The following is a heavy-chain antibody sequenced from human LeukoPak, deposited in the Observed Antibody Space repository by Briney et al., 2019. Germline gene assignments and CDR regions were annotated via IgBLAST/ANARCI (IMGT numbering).Heavy chain of an antibody. J-gene: IGHJ6*03. Sequence: SETLSLTCTVSGGSISPYYWSWIRQPPGKGLEWVGYIFYTGSTNYNPSLKSRVTISVDTSKNQFSLNLTSVTAADTAVYYCAREYSGSSHRYYYYYMDVWGKGTTVTVSS. D-gene: IGHD6-6*01. CDR3: AREYSGSSHRYYYYYMDV. CDR2: IFYTGST. CDR1: GGSISPYY. V-gene: IGHV4-59*12.